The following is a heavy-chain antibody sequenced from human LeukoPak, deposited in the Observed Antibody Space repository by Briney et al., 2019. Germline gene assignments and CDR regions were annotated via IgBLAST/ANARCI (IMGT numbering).Heavy chain of an antibody. CDR1: GGSISSYY. CDR2: IYYSGST. J-gene: IGHJ4*02. D-gene: IGHD5-24*01. V-gene: IGHV4-59*01. Sequence: PSETLSLTCTVSGGSISSYYWSWIRQPPGKGLEWIGYIYYSGSTNYNPSLKSRVTISVDTSKNQFSLKLSSVTAADTAAYYCARGHVPSGWLQSPLFDYWGQGTLVTVSS. CDR3: ARGHVPSGWLQSPLFDY.